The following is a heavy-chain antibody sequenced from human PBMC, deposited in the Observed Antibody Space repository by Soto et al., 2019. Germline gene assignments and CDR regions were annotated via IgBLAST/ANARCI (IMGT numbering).Heavy chain of an antibody. CDR1: GYTFTSYD. CDR2: MNPNSGNT. CDR3: ARGPRIVVVPAAYYYYMDV. Sequence: GASVKVSCKASGYTFTSYDINWVRQATGQGLEWMGWMNPNSGNTGYAQKFQGRVTMTRNTSIGTAYMELSSLRSEDTAVYYCARGPRIVVVPAAYYYYMDVWGKGTTVTVSS. V-gene: IGHV1-8*01. J-gene: IGHJ6*03. D-gene: IGHD2-2*01.